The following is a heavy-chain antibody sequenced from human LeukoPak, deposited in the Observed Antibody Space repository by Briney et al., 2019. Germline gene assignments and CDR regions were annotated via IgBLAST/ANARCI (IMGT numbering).Heavy chain of an antibody. D-gene: IGHD1-26*01. V-gene: IGHV3-33*01. CDR3: ARGTSGSYEGYFDY. J-gene: IGHJ4*02. CDR2: IWYDGSNK. CDR1: GFTFSSYG. Sequence: GRSLRLSCAASGFTFSSYGMHWVRQAPGKGLEWVAVIWYDGSNKYYADSVKGRFTISRDNSKNTLYLQMNSLGAEDTAVYYCARGTSGSYEGYFDYWGQGTLVTVSS.